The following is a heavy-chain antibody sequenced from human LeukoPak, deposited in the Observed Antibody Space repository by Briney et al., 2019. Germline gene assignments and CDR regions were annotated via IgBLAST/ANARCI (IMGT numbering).Heavy chain of an antibody. V-gene: IGHV3-30*04. Sequence: GGSLRLSCAASGFTFSSYAMHWVRQAPGKRLEWVAVISYDGSNKYYADSVKGRFTISRDNSKNTLYLQMNSLRAEDTAVYYCARDLALWGQGTLVTVSS. CDR1: GFTFSSYA. CDR2: ISYDGSNK. J-gene: IGHJ5*02. CDR3: ARDLAL.